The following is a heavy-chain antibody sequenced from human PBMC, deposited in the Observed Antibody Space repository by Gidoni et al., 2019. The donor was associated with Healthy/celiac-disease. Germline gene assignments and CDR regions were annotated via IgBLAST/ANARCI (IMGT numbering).Heavy chain of an antibody. CDR2: IKQDGSEK. CDR1: GFTFSSYW. V-gene: IGHV3-7*03. Sequence: EVQLVESGGGLVQPGGSLRLSCEDSGFTFSSYWMSWVRQAPGKGLEWVANIKQDGSEKYYVDSVKGRFTISRDNAKNSLYLQMNSLRAEDTAVYYCARARLGYCSSTSCQFPDYFDYWGQGTLVTVSS. J-gene: IGHJ4*02. CDR3: ARARLGYCSSTSCQFPDYFDY. D-gene: IGHD2-2*01.